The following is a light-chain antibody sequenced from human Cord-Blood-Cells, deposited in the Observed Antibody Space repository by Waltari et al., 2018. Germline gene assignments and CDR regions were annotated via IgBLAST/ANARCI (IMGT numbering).Light chain of an antibody. CDR3: QQYYSTPLT. Sequence: DIVMTQSPDSLAVSLGERATINRKYSQSVLYSSNNKNYLAWYQQKPGQPPKLLIYWASTRESGVPDRFSGSGSGTDFTLTISSLQAEDVAVYYCQQYYSTPLTFGGGTKVEIK. CDR1: QSVLYSSNNKNY. V-gene: IGKV4-1*01. J-gene: IGKJ4*01. CDR2: WAS.